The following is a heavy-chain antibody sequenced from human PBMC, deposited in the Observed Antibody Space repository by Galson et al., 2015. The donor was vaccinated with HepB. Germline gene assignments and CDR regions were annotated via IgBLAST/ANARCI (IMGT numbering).Heavy chain of an antibody. J-gene: IGHJ4*02. CDR3: AHRLGIGTYFDY. D-gene: IGHD7-27*01. V-gene: IGHV2-5*02. CDR1: GFSLPTDGVG. Sequence: PALVNPTQTLTLTCTFSGFSLPTDGVGVGWIRQSPGKTLEWLALLYWDDDKRYSSHLHNRVTITKNTSKSQVIFTMINVDPADTGTYYCAHRLGIGTYFDYWGQGIWVTVSS. CDR2: LYWDDDK.